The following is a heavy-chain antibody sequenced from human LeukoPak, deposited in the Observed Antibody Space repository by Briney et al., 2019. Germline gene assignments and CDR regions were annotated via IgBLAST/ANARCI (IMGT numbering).Heavy chain of an antibody. CDR1: GGTFISYA. D-gene: IGHD3-10*01. V-gene: IGHV1-69*05. J-gene: IGHJ4*02. Sequence: GSSVKVSCKASGGTFISYAISWVRQAPGQGLEWIGRIIPIFGTANYAQKFQGRVTITTDESTSTAYMELSSLRSEDTAVYYCARRGEVSQAEFDYWGQGTLVTVSS. CDR3: ARRGEVSQAEFDY. CDR2: IIPIFGTA.